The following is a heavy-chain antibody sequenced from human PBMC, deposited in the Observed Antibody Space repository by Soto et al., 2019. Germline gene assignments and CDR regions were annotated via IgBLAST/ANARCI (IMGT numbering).Heavy chain of an antibody. CDR2: INPSGGST. J-gene: IGHJ4*02. Sequence: QVQLVQSGAEVKKPGASVKVSCKASGYTFTSYYMHWVRQAPGQGLEWMGIINPSGGSTSYAQKFQGRVTMTRDTSTSTVYMELSSLRSEDTAVYYCARGRPYCSGGSCYSRGRLLDYWGQGTLVTVSS. CDR3: ARGRPYCSGGSCYSRGRLLDY. D-gene: IGHD2-15*01. CDR1: GYTFTSYY. V-gene: IGHV1-46*01.